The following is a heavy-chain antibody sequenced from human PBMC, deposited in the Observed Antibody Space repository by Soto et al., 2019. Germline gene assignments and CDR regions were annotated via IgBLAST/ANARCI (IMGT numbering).Heavy chain of an antibody. J-gene: IGHJ4*02. V-gene: IGHV4-31*03. D-gene: IGHD2-15*01. CDR1: GGSISSGGYY. Sequence: QVQLQESGPGLVKPSQTLSLTCTVSGGSISSGGYYWSWIRQHPGKGLEWIGYIYYSGSTYYNPSRRGRVSVSVDTSKHQCSLKLSCVSAADTAVYSCASSSVAHFACWGQGTLVTVSS. CDR3: ASSSVAHFAC. CDR2: IYYSGST.